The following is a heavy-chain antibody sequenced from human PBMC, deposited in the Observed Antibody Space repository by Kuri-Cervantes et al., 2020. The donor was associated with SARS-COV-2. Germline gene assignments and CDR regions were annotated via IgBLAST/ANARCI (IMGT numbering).Heavy chain of an antibody. D-gene: IGHD5-18*01. J-gene: IGHJ3*02. V-gene: IGHV4-39*01. CDR3: ARRTLDTAMVRGVRAPNDAFDI. CDR2: IYYSGST. Sequence: GSLRLSCTVSGGSISSSSYYWGWIRQPPGKGLEWIGSIYYSGSTYYNPPLKSRVTISVDTSKNQFSLKLSSVTAADTAVYYCARRTLDTAMVRGVRAPNDAFDIWGQGTMVTVSS. CDR1: GGSISSSSYY.